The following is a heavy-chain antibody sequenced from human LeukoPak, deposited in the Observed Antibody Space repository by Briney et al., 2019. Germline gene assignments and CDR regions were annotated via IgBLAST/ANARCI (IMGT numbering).Heavy chain of an antibody. CDR2: IRSKAYGGTT. V-gene: IGHV3-49*04. D-gene: IGHD6-19*01. J-gene: IGHJ4*02. Sequence: GGSLRLSCTASGFTFGDYAMSWVRQAPGKGLEWVGFIRSKAYGGTTEYAASVKGRFTISRDDSKSIAYLQMNSLKTEDTAVYYCTRGQSSGWKVYYFDYWGQGTLVTVSS. CDR1: GFTFGDYA. CDR3: TRGQSSGWKVYYFDY.